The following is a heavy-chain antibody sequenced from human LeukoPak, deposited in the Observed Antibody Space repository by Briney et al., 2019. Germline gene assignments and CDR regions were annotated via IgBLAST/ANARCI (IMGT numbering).Heavy chain of an antibody. Sequence: PSETLSLTCTVSGASITASRSYGAWIRQAPGKGLEWIGSVDYTGVTYYNPALQSRVTISVDTSKNTFSLRLTSVTAADTAVYYCARHRPRADAFDIWGQGTMVTVSS. V-gene: IGHV4-39*01. CDR1: GASITASRSY. J-gene: IGHJ3*02. CDR2: VDYTGVT. CDR3: ARHRPRADAFDI.